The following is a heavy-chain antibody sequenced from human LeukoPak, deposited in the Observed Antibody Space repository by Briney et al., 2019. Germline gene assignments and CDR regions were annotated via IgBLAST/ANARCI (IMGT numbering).Heavy chain of an antibody. CDR3: AGDPYYYDSSGYYVY. D-gene: IGHD3-22*01. V-gene: IGHV3-21*06. CDR2: ISSSSSYK. CDR1: GFTFSSYS. J-gene: IGHJ4*02. Sequence: GGSLRLSCAASGFTFSSYSMNWVRQAPGKGLEWVPSISSSSSYKYYPDSVKGRFTISRDNAKNSLYLHMNSLRAEDTAVYYCAGDPYYYDSSGYYVYWGQGTLVTVSS.